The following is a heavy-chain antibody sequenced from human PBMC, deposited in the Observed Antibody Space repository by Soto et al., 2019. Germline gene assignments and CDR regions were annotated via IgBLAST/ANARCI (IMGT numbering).Heavy chain of an antibody. V-gene: IGHV4-59*13. CDR3: ARGILRSSGTYGFDT. Sequence: QVQLRESGPGLVKPWETLSLTCTVSGGSIRSDYWNWIRQSPGKGLEWIGCLFHTGGTKYNPSLERRVSISMDTSKTQLSLRLTSVSAADTAVYYCARGILRSSGTYGFDTWGQGTLVTVSS. D-gene: IGHD3-10*01. CDR2: LFHTGGT. CDR1: GGSIRSDY. J-gene: IGHJ4*02.